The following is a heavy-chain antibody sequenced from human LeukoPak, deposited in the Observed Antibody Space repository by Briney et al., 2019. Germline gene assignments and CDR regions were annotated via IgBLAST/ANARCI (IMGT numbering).Heavy chain of an antibody. CDR1: GGSISSYY. V-gene: IGHV4-59*01. J-gene: IGHJ4*02. CDR3: AREIPRPCSGGSCSADPHFDY. Sequence: SETLSLTCTVSGGSISSYYWSWIRQPPGKGLEWIGYIYYSGSTNYNPSLKSRVTISVDTSKNQFSLKLSSGTAADTAVYYCAREIPRPCSGGSCSADPHFDYWGQGTLVTVSS. D-gene: IGHD2-15*01. CDR2: IYYSGST.